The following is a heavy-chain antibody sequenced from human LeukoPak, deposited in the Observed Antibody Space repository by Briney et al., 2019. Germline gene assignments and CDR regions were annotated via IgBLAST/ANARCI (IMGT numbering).Heavy chain of an antibody. CDR3: ARVVVVPAAIPLGYYYYYMDV. CDR2: IIPIFGTA. CDR1: GGTFSSYA. J-gene: IGHJ6*03. Sequence: ASVKVSCKASGGTFSSYAISWVRQAPGQGLEWMGGIIPIFGTANYAQKFQGRVAITADESTSTAYMELSSLRSEDTAVYYCARVVVVPAAIPLGYYYYYMDVWGKGTTVTVSS. D-gene: IGHD2-2*02. V-gene: IGHV1-69*13.